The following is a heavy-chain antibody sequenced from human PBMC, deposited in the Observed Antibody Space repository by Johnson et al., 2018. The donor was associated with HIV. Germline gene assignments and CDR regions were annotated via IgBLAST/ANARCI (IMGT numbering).Heavy chain of an antibody. CDR1: GFTFSSYA. CDR2: ISYDGSNK. V-gene: IGHV3-30-3*01. D-gene: IGHD6-19*01. CDR3: ARGRSLRSVAGDDAFDI. Sequence: QLVESGGGVVQPGRSLRLSCVASGFTFSSYAMHWVRQAPGKGLEWVAVISYDGSNKYYADSVKGRFTISRDNSKNTLYLQMNSLRAEDTAVYYCARGRSLRSVAGDDAFDIWGQGTMVTVSS. J-gene: IGHJ3*02.